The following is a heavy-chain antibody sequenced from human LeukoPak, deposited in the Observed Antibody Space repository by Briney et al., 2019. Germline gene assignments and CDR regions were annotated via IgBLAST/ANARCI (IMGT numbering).Heavy chain of an antibody. CDR2: ISYDGSNK. Sequence: GGSLRLSCAASGFTFSSYAMHWAHQAPGKGLEWVAVISYDGSNKYYADSVKGRFTISRDNSKNMLYLQMNSLRAEDTAVYYCASPAPGGGDCRGWDYFDYWGQGTLVTVSS. CDR1: GFTFSSYA. D-gene: IGHD2-21*02. CDR3: ASPAPGGGDCRGWDYFDY. V-gene: IGHV3-30*04. J-gene: IGHJ4*02.